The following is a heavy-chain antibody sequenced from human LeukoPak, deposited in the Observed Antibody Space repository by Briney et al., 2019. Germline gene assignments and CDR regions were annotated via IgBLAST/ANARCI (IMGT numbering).Heavy chain of an antibody. Sequence: GGSLRLSCVASGFTFSSYWMHWVRQAPGKGLVWVSRVNSDGTSTNYADSVKGRFTISRDNAKNMLYLQMNSLRAEDTAVFYCVRDRGGTFDYWGQGTLVTVSS. V-gene: IGHV3-74*01. CDR3: VRDRGGTFDY. D-gene: IGHD1-1*01. J-gene: IGHJ4*02. CDR1: GFTFSSYW. CDR2: VNSDGTST.